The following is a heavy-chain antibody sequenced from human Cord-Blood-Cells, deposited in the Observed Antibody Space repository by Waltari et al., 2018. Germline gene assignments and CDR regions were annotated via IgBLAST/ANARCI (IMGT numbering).Heavy chain of an antibody. CDR3: ARGGDGFDY. CDR1: GFTFSSYA. V-gene: IGHV3-30-3*01. Sequence: QVQLVESGGGVVQPGRSLRLSCAASGFTFSSYAMHWVRQAPGKGLEWVAVISYEGSNKYYADSVKGRFTISRDNSKNTLYLQMNSLRAEDTAVYYCARGGDGFDYWGQGTLVTVSS. J-gene: IGHJ4*02. CDR2: ISYEGSNK.